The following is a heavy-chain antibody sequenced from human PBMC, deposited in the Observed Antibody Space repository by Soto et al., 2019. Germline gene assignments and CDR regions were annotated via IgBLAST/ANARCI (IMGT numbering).Heavy chain of an antibody. J-gene: IGHJ5*02. D-gene: IGHD3-22*01. CDR1: GYTFTGYY. V-gene: IGHV1-2*04. CDR3: ARAGSALYYYDSSGYYWFDP. CDR2: INPNSGGT. Sequence: ASVKVSCKACGYTFTGYYMHWVRQAPGQGLEWMGWINPNSGGTNYAQKFQGWVTMTRDTSISIAYMELSRLRSDDTAVYYCARAGSALYYYDSSGYYWFDPWGQGTLVTASS.